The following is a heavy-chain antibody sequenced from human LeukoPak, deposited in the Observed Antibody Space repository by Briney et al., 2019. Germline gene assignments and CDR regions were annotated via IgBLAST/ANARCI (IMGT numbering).Heavy chain of an antibody. D-gene: IGHD6-19*01. Sequence: PSETLSLTCTVSGGSISSGNYYWTWIRQSAGKGLEWIGRIYISGSTNYNPSLKSRVSISVDMSKNQFSLKVSSVTAADTAVYYCARGYDSSGWYVGYYGMDVWGQGTTVTVSS. V-gene: IGHV4-61*02. CDR3: ARGYDSSGWYVGYYGMDV. J-gene: IGHJ6*02. CDR2: IYISGST. CDR1: GGSISSGNYY.